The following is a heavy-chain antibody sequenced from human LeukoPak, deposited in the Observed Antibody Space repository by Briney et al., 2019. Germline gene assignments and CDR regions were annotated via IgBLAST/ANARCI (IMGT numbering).Heavy chain of an antibody. CDR1: GGSISSGSYY. CDR3: ARFEPVNYDFWSGYYLDAFDI. J-gene: IGHJ3*02. D-gene: IGHD3-3*01. Sequence: PSQTLSLXCTVSGGSISSGSYYWSWIRQPAGKGLEWIGRIYTSGITNYNPSLKSRVTISVDTSKNQFSLKLSSVTAADTAVYYCARFEPVNYDFWSGYYLDAFDIWGQGTMVTVSS. V-gene: IGHV4-61*02. CDR2: IYTSGIT.